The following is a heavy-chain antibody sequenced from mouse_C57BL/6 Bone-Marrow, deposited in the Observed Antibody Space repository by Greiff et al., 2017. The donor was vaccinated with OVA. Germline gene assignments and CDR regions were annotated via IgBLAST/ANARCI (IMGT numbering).Heavy chain of an antibody. CDR3: ARGDYYGSRYFDV. CDR1: GYSITSDY. D-gene: IGHD1-1*01. Sequence: DVKLVESGPGLAKPSQTLSLTCSVTGYSITSDYWNWIRKFPGNKLEYMGYISYSGSTYYNPSLKSRNSITRETSKNQYYLQLNSVTTEDTATYYCARGDYYGSRYFDVWGTGTPVTVSS. J-gene: IGHJ1*03. V-gene: IGHV3-8*01. CDR2: ISYSGST.